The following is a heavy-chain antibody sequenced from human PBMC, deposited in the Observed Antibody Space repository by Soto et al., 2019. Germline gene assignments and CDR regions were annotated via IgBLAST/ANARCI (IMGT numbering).Heavy chain of an antibody. D-gene: IGHD3-10*01. CDR2: ISAYNGNT. CDR3: ARACGSGSYYSQCYFDY. J-gene: IGHJ4*02. V-gene: IGHV1-18*01. CDR1: GYTFTSYG. Sequence: ASVKVSCKASGYTFTSYGISWVRQAPGQGLEWMGWISAYNGNTNYAQKLQGRVTMTTDTSTSTAYMELRSLRSDDTAVYYCARACGSGSYYSQCYFDYWGQGTLVTV.